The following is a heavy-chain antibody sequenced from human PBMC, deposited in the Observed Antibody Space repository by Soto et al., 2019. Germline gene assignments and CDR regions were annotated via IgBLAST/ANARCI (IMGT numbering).Heavy chain of an antibody. CDR1: GGSISNYY. Sequence: PSETLSLTCTVSGGSISNYYWSWIRQPPGKGLGWIGYIYYSGSTSYNPSLKSRVTISVDTSKNQLSLKLSSVTAADTAVYYCARHGNGFFAYWGPGTLVTVSS. V-gene: IGHV4-59*08. D-gene: IGHD2-8*01. CDR3: ARHGNGFFAY. J-gene: IGHJ4*02. CDR2: IYYSGST.